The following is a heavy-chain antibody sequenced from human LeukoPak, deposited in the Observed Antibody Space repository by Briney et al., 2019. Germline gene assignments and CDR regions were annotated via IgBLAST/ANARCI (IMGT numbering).Heavy chain of an antibody. D-gene: IGHD3-9*01. CDR1: GFTFSDYY. V-gene: IGHV3-9*01. CDR3: ARGGPYDILTGYPFDY. CDR2: ISWNSGSI. Sequence: GGSLRLSCAASGFTFSDYYMSWIRQAPGKGLEWVSGISWNSGSIGYADSVKGRFTISRDNAKNSLYLQMNSLRAEDTALYYCARGGPYDILTGYPFDYWGQGTLVTVSS. J-gene: IGHJ4*02.